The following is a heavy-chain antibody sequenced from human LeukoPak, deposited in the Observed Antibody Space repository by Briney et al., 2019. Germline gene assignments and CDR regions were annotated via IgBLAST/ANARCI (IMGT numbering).Heavy chain of an antibody. CDR3: AREWFGSGGGPDAFDI. CDR1: GGSFSGYY. D-gene: IGHD3-10*01. Sequence: SETLSLTCAVYGGSFSGYYWSWIRQPPGKGLEWIGEINHSGSTNYNPSLKSRVTISVDTSKNQFSLKLSSVTAADTAVYYCAREWFGSGGGPDAFDIWGQGTMVTVSS. J-gene: IGHJ3*02. V-gene: IGHV4-34*01. CDR2: INHSGST.